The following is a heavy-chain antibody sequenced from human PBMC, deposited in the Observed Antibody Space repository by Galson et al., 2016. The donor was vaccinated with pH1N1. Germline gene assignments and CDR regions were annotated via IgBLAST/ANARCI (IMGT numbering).Heavy chain of an antibody. D-gene: IGHD3-22*01. J-gene: IGHJ4*02. Sequence: SVKVSCKASGGTFSSYAFSWVRQAPGQGLEWMGRIIGMFGTANYAQKFQGRVTITADESTSTAYMELSSLRSEDTAVYYCARAPGYYDSSGYYPAWGQGTLATVSS. V-gene: IGHV1-69*13. CDR3: ARAPGYYDSSGYYPA. CDR2: IIGMFGTA. CDR1: GGTFSSYA.